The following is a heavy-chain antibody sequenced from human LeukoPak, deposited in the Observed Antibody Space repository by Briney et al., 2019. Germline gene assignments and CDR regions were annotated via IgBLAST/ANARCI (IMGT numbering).Heavy chain of an antibody. CDR3: ARNMGDY. Sequence: GGSLRPSCAASGFTFSTYWMTWVRQAPGKGLEWVANINQDGTEKNYVDSVKGRFTISRDNAKNSLYLQMNSLRAEDTAVYYCARNMGDYWGQGTLVTVSS. CDR2: INQDGTEK. J-gene: IGHJ4*02. V-gene: IGHV3-7*04. D-gene: IGHD2/OR15-2a*01. CDR1: GFTFSTYW.